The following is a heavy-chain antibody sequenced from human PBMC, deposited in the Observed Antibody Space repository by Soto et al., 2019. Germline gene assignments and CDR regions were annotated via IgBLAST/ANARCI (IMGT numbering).Heavy chain of an antibody. CDR1: GGSISSGGYY. D-gene: IGHD6-13*01. J-gene: IGHJ4*02. V-gene: IGHV4-31*03. CDR3: ARVEVREQQLAYDY. CDR2: IYYSGST. Sequence: QVQLQESGPGLVKPSQTLSLTCTVSGGSISSGGYYWSWIRQHPGKGLEWIGYIYYSGSTYYNPALQSRVTISVDTSKNQFSLKLSSVTAADTAVYYCARVEVREQQLAYDYWGQGTLVTVSS.